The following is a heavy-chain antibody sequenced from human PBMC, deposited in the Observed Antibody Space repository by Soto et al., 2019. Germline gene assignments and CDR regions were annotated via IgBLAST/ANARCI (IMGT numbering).Heavy chain of an antibody. CDR2: INHSGST. D-gene: IGHD2-15*01. CDR1: GWSFSGYY. Sequence: SETLSLTSAVYGWSFSGYYWSWIRQPPGKGLEWIGEINHSGSTNYNPSLKSRVTISVDTSKNQFSLKLSSVTAADTAVYYCARCFPDIVVVVAATPGGYWFDPWGQGTLVTVSS. CDR3: ARCFPDIVVVVAATPGGYWFDP. V-gene: IGHV4-34*01. J-gene: IGHJ5*02.